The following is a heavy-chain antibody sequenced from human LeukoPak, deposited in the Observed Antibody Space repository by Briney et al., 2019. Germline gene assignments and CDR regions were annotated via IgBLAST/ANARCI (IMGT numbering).Heavy chain of an antibody. CDR3: ARDSGYGSEINWFDP. D-gene: IGHD3-10*01. J-gene: IGHJ5*02. Sequence: ASVTVSCKASGGTFSSYAISWVRQAPGQGLEGMGRIIPIFGIANYAQKFQGRVTITADKSTSTAYMELSSLRSEDTAVYYCARDSGYGSEINWFDPWRQGTLVTVSS. CDR2: IIPIFGIA. CDR1: GGTFSSYA. V-gene: IGHV1-69*04.